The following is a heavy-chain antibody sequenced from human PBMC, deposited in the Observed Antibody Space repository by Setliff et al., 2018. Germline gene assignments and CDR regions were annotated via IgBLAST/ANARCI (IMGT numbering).Heavy chain of an antibody. Sequence: SETLSLTCNVSGDFISSGGYTWNWIRQHPEMGLEWIGYIFYNGNTFYNPSLQSRVTISVDTSKNQFSLKLTSLNAADSAVYYRARASHSYGSPNWFDPWGPGTLVTVSS. D-gene: IGHD3-22*01. CDR3: ARASHSYGSPNWFDP. J-gene: IGHJ5*02. CDR1: GDFISSGGYT. CDR2: IFYNGNT. V-gene: IGHV4-31*03.